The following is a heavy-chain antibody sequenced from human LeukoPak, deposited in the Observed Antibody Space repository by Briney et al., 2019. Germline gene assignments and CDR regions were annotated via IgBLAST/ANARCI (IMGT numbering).Heavy chain of an antibody. Sequence: ASVKVSCKASGYTFTSYAMNWVRQAPGQGLEWMGWINTNTGNPTYAQGFIGRFVFSLDTSVSTAYLQISSLKAEDTAVYYCARVVFFGDQSWFDPWGQGTLVTVSS. CDR1: GYTFTSYA. D-gene: IGHD3-10*01. J-gene: IGHJ5*02. CDR2: INTNTGNP. CDR3: ARVVFFGDQSWFDP. V-gene: IGHV7-4-1*02.